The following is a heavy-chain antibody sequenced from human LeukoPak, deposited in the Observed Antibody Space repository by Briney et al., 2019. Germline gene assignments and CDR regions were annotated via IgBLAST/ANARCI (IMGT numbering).Heavy chain of an antibody. J-gene: IGHJ5*02. D-gene: IGHD6-19*01. Sequence: PSETLSLTCAVSGGSLSGYYWSWIRQPPGKGLEWIGYIYYSGSTNYNPSLKSRVTISVDTSKNQFSLKLSSVTAADTAVYYCARVRYSSGWYQGRWFDPWGQGTLVTVSS. CDR1: GGSLSGYY. CDR2: IYYSGST. CDR3: ARVRYSSGWYQGRWFDP. V-gene: IGHV4-59*01.